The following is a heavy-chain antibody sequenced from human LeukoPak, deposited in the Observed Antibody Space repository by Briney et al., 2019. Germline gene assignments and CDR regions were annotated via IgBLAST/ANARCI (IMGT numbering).Heavy chain of an antibody. CDR3: ARGGTTGPETYNWFDP. D-gene: IGHD1-1*01. J-gene: IGHJ5*02. V-gene: IGHV4-34*01. CDR1: GGSFSGYY. CDR2: INHSGST. Sequence: SETLSLTCAVYGGSFSGYYWSWVRQPPGKGLEWLGEINHSGSTNYNPSLKSRVTISVDTSKNQFSLKLSSVTAADTAVYYCARGGTTGPETYNWFDPWGQGTLVTVSS.